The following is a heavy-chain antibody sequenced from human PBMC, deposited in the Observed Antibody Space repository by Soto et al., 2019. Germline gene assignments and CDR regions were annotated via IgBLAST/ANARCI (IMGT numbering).Heavy chain of an antibody. CDR2: ISGDGRTT. CDR1: EFTFSSYL. Sequence: GGSLRLSCAASEFTFSSYLMHWVRQSPGKGLVWVSRISGDGRTTSYADSVKGRFTISRDNAKNTLFLQMNSLRVEDTAVYYCARGDTSRYGRFDPWGQGTLVTVSS. D-gene: IGHD6-13*01. V-gene: IGHV3-74*01. J-gene: IGHJ5*02. CDR3: ARGDTSRYGRFDP.